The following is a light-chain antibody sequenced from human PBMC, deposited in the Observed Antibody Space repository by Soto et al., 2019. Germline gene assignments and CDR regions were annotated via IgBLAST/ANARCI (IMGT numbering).Light chain of an antibody. V-gene: IGKV3-20*01. J-gene: IGKJ1*01. CDR2: GVY. CDR1: QSVSSNY. CDR3: EQSGSSPRP. Sequence: EIVLTQSPGTLSLSPGGRGSLAYRASQSVSSNYYAWYQQKPGQYNRLLIYGVYSRATGIKDRFSGSGSGTDFTLTIRRLEPEDFAVYYCEQSGSSPRPFGHGPQLDLK.